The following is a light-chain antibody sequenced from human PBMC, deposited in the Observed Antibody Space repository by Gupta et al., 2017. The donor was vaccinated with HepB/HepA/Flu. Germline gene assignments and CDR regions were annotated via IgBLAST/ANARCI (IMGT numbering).Light chain of an antibody. CDR1: QSISNY. J-gene: IGKJ3*01. CDR2: AAS. V-gene: IGKV1-39*01. Sequence: DIQMTQSPSSLSASIGDRVTITCRASQSISNYLNWYQQKPGKAPNLLIYAASSLHSGVPSRFSGSGSGTVFTLTISSRQPEDFATYYGQQSYTTLSVGPGTKVDIK. CDR3: QQSYTTLS.